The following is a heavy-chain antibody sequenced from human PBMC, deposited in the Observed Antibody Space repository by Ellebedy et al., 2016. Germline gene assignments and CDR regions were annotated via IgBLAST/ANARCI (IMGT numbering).Heavy chain of an antibody. J-gene: IGHJ5*02. CDR2: ISAYNGNT. D-gene: IGHD2-8*01. CDR1: GYTFTSYG. V-gene: IGHV1-18*01. CDR3: ARTNDCADGVCFSKWFTP. Sequence: ASVKVSCXASGYTFTSYGISWVRQAPGQGLEWMGWISAYNGNTNYAQKLQGRVTMTTDTSTSTAYMELSSLRSEDTAVYYCARTNDCADGVCFSKWFTPWGQGTLVTVSS.